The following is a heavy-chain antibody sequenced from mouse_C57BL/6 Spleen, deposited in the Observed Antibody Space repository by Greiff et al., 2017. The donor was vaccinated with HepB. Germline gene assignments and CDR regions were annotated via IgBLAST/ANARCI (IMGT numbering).Heavy chain of an antibody. CDR1: GYSFTSYY. Sequence: QVQLQQSGPELVKPGASVKISCKASGYSFTSYYIHWVKQRPGQGLEWIGWIYPGSGNTKYNEKFKGKATLTADTSSSTAYMQLSSLTSEDSAVYYCARVLDGYFAWFAYWGQGTLVTVSA. V-gene: IGHV1-66*01. CDR3: ARVLDGYFAWFAY. J-gene: IGHJ3*01. D-gene: IGHD2-3*01. CDR2: IYPGSGNT.